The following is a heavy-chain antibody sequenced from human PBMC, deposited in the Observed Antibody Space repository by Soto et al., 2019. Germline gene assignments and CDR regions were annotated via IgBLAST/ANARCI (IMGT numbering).Heavy chain of an antibody. CDR1: GYSFAGYW. J-gene: IGHJ4*02. CDR2: IDPSDSQT. CDR3: ARVATVTTKDY. D-gene: IGHD4-4*01. V-gene: IGHV5-10-1*01. Sequence: PGESLKFSCKGSGYSFAGYWITWVRQKPGKGLEWMGRIDPSDSQTYYSPSFRGHVTISRDNAKNSLYLQMNSLRAEDTAVYYCARVATVTTKDYWGQGTLVTVSS.